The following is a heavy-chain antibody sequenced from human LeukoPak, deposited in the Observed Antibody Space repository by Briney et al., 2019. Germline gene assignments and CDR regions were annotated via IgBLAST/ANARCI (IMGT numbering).Heavy chain of an antibody. CDR1: GYTFTSYD. D-gene: IGHD3-10*01. CDR2: MNPNSGNT. Sequence: ASVKVSCKASGYTFTSYDINWVRQATGQGLEWMGWMNPNSGNTGYAQKFQGRVTMTRNTSISTAYMELSSLRSEDTAVYYCAREAMVRGVIIKAFDYWGQGTLVTVPS. V-gene: IGHV1-8*01. J-gene: IGHJ4*02. CDR3: AREAMVRGVIIKAFDY.